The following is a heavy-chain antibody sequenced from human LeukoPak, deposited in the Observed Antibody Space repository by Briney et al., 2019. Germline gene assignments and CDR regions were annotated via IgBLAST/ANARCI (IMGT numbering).Heavy chain of an antibody. CDR2: IRSKAYGGTT. Sequence: GGSLRLSCAASGFTFSNYAMSWVRQAPGKGLEWVGFIRSKAYGGTTEYAASVKGRFTISRDNSKSIAYLQMNSLKTEDTAVYYCTRDTYYDILTGYYGWFDPWGQGTLVTVSS. CDR3: TRDTYYDILTGYYGWFDP. D-gene: IGHD3-9*01. V-gene: IGHV3-49*04. CDR1: GFTFSNYA. J-gene: IGHJ5*02.